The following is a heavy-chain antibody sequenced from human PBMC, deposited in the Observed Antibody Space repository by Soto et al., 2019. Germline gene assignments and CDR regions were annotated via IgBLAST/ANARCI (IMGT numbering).Heavy chain of an antibody. V-gene: IGHV2-70*01. CDR1: GFSLSTSGMC. CDR3: ARINRAYCGGDCYSYYYDY. J-gene: IGHJ4*02. D-gene: IGHD2-21*02. CDR2: IDWDDDK. Sequence: SGPTLVNPTQTLTLTCTFSGFSLSTSGMCVSWIRQPPGKALEWLALIDWDDDKYYSTSLKTRLTISKDTSKNQVVLTMTNMDPVDTATYYCARINRAYCGGDCYSYYYDYWGQGTLVTVSS.